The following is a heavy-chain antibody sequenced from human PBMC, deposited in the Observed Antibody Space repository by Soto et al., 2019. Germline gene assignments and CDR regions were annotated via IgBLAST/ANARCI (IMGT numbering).Heavy chain of an antibody. CDR2: IYYSGST. CDR3: ARRFLGPQGGSNWFDP. V-gene: IGHV4-39*01. D-gene: IGHD3-16*01. CDR1: GGSISSSSYY. Sequence: QLQLQESGPGLVKPSETLSLTCTVSGGSISSSSYYWGWIRQPPGKGLEWIGSIYYSGSTYYNPSLKSRVTIHVDTSKNQFTLKLSSVTAADTAVYYCARRFLGPQGGSNWFDPWGQGTLVTVSS. J-gene: IGHJ5*02.